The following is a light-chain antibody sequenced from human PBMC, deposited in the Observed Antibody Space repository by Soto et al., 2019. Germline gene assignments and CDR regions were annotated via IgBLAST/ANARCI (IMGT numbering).Light chain of an antibody. J-gene: IGKJ5*01. V-gene: IGKV3-11*01. CDR2: GAS. CDR1: QSLRSS. Sequence: ETMMTQSPDTLSVSLGERATLSCRASQSLRSSLAWYQQKPGQAPRLLIYGASNRAAGIPARFSGSGSGTDFTLTINSLEPEDFAVYYCQQGGNWPPSSTFGQGTRLEIK. CDR3: QQGGNWPPSST.